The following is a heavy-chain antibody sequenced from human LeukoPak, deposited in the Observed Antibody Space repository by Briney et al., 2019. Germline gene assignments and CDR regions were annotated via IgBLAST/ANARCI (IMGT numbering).Heavy chain of an antibody. V-gene: IGHV3-11*01. J-gene: IGHJ4*02. CDR3: ARDVHIVVVTAPFDY. Sequence: GGSLRLSCAASGFTFSDYYMSWIRQAPGKGLEWVSYISSSGSTIYYADSVKGRFTISRDNAKNSLYPQMNSLRAEDTAVYYCARDVHIVVVTAPFDYWGQGTLVTVSS. CDR2: ISSSGSTI. CDR1: GFTFSDYY. D-gene: IGHD2-21*02.